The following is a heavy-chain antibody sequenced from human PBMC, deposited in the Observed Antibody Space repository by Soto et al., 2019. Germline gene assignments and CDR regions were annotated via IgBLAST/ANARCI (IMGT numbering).Heavy chain of an antibody. J-gene: IGHJ3*02. Sequence: GSLSLSCAVSGFSLSTYSMTWVRQAPGKGLEWVSYISSSSSVIYYADSVKGRITVSRDNAKNSLFLQMHSLRADDTAVYYCARYLIIPRAFDIWGQGTTVTGSS. CDR3: ARYLIIPRAFDI. CDR2: ISSSSSVI. D-gene: IGHD2-21*01. CDR1: GFSLSTYS. V-gene: IGHV3-48*04.